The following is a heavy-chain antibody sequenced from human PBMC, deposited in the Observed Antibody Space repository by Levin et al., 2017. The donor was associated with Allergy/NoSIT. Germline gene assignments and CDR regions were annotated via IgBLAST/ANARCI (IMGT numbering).Heavy chain of an antibody. D-gene: IGHD2-8*02. V-gene: IGHV3-48*03. J-gene: IGHJ4*02. CDR3: ARAVTYSTGGVSHRELVALDY. CDR1: GFTFSTFE. CDR2: ISSSGRTT. Sequence: PGGSLRLSCAASGFTFSTFEIHWVRQAPGKGLEWVSYISSSGRTTFYADSFKGRFTISRDNANNSVSLQMNSLRAEDTAVYYCARAVTYSTGGVSHRELVALDYWGQGAQVTVSS.